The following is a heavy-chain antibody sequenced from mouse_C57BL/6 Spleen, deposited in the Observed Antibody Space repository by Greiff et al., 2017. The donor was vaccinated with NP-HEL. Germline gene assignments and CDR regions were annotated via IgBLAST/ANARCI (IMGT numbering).Heavy chain of an antibody. CDR2: IDPSDSYT. D-gene: IGHD1-1*01. J-gene: IGHJ4*01. CDR1: GYTFTSYW. V-gene: IGHV1-59*01. Sequence: VQLQQPGAELVRPGTSVKLSCKASGYTFTSYWMHWVKQRPGQGLEWIGVIDPSDSYTNYNQKFKGKATLTVDTSSSTAYMQLSSLTSEDSAVYYCARCLDYYGSSYNYAMDYWGQGTSVTVSS. CDR3: ARCLDYYGSSYNYAMDY.